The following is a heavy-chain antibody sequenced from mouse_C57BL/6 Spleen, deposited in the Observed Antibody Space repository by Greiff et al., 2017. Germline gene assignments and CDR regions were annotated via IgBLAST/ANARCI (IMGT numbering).Heavy chain of an antibody. CDR3: ARSGSSSFDY. Sequence: EVQLQQSGPELVKPGASVKISCKASGYSFTGYYMNWVKQSPEKSLEWIGEINPSTGGTTYNQKFKAKATLTVDNSSSTAYMQLTSLTSEVSAVYYCARSGSSSFDYWGQGTTLTVPS. D-gene: IGHD1-1*01. CDR1: GYSFTGYY. J-gene: IGHJ2*01. CDR2: INPSTGGT. V-gene: IGHV1-42*01.